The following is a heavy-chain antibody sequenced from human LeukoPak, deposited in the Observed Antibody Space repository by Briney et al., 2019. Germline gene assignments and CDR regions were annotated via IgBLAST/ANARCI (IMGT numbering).Heavy chain of an antibody. V-gene: IGHV3-21*01. CDR3: ARDKSMITFGGVIAKSIFDY. J-gene: IGHJ4*02. Sequence: PGGSLRLSCAASGFTFSSYSMNWVRQAPGKGLEWVSSISSSSYKYYADSVKGRFTISRDNAKNSLYLQMNSLRAEDTAVYYCARDKSMITFGGVIAKSIFDYWGQGTLVTVSS. CDR2: ISSSSYK. CDR1: GFTFSSYS. D-gene: IGHD3-16*02.